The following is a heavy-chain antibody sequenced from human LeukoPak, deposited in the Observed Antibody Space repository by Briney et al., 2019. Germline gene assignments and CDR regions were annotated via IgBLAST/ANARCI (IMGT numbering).Heavy chain of an antibody. V-gene: IGHV4-34*01. CDR3: ARAHSVARRFLEWLFHGNWFDP. D-gene: IGHD3-3*01. CDR2: INHSGST. Sequence: NPGGSLRLSCAASGFTFSDYYMSWIRQPPGKGLEWIGEINHSGSTNYNPSLKSRVTISVDTSKNQFSLKLSSVTAADTAVYYCARAHSVARRFLEWLFHGNWFDPWGQGTLVTVSS. J-gene: IGHJ5*02. CDR1: GFTFSDYY.